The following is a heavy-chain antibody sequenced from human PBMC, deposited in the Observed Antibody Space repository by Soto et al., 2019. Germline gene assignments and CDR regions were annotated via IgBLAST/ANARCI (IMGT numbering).Heavy chain of an antibody. D-gene: IGHD6-6*01. J-gene: IGHJ6*02. CDR1: GFTFSSYG. Sequence: GGSLRLSCAASGFTFSSYGMHWVRQAPGKGLEWVAVIWYDGSNKFYADSVKGRFTISRDNSKNTLYLQMNSLGAEDTAVYYCARAQGIAARVAYYYYGMVLWGQGTTVTVSS. CDR3: ARAQGIAARVAYYYYGMVL. V-gene: IGHV3-33*01. CDR2: IWYDGSNK.